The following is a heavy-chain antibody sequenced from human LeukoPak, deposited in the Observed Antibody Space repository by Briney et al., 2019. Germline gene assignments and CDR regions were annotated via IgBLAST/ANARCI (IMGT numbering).Heavy chain of an antibody. CDR3: AREGYGDNVGNWFDP. Sequence: ASVKVSCKASGYTFTSYGISWVRQAPGQGLEWMGWISAYNGNTNYAQKLQGRVTMTTDTSTSTAYMELRSLRSADTAVYYCAREGYGDNVGNWFDPWGQGTLVTVSS. J-gene: IGHJ5*02. D-gene: IGHD4-17*01. V-gene: IGHV1-18*01. CDR2: ISAYNGNT. CDR1: GYTFTSYG.